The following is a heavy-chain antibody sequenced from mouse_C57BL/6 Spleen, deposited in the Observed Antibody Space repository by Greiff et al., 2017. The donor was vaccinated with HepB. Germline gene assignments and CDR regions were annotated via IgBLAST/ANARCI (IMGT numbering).Heavy chain of an antibody. D-gene: IGHD1-1*01. CDR2: IYPRDGST. CDR3: AREGYGSSLHWYFDV. V-gene: IGHV1-85*01. J-gene: IGHJ1*03. Sequence: QVHVKQSGPELVKPGASVKLSCKASGYTFTSYDINWVKQRPGQGLEWIGWIYPRDGSTKYNEKFKGKATLTVDTSSSTAYMELHSLTSEDSAVYFCAREGYGSSLHWYFDVWGTGTTVTVSS. CDR1: GYTFTSYD.